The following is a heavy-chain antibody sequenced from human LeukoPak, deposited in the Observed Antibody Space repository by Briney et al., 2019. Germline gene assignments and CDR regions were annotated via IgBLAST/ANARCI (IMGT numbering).Heavy chain of an antibody. CDR2: INPDNGGT. Sequence: ASVKVSCKASGYTSTDYYIHWVRQAPGQGLEWMGWINPDNGGTNYAQKFQGRVTMTRDTSIMTVYMDLSRLRSDDTAVFYCTREARVGNWFDPWGQGTQVTVSS. V-gene: IGHV1-2*02. J-gene: IGHJ5*02. CDR1: GYTSTDYY. D-gene: IGHD2-2*01. CDR3: TREARVGNWFDP.